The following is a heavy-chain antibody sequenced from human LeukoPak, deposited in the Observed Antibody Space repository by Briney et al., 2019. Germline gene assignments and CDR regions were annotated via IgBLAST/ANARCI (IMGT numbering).Heavy chain of an antibody. V-gene: IGHV4-31*11. CDR2: IYYSGST. CDR1: GGSISSGGYS. D-gene: IGHD5-12*01. Sequence: SQTLSLTCAVSGGSISSGGYSWSWIRQPPGKGLEWIGYIYYSGSTYYNPSLKSRVTISVDTSKNQFSLKLSSVTAADTAVYYCASRYSGYDYWFDPWGQGTLVTVSS. J-gene: IGHJ5*02. CDR3: ASRYSGYDYWFDP.